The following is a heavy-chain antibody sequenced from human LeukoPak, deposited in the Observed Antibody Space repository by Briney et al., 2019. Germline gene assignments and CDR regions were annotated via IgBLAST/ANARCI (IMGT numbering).Heavy chain of an antibody. CDR1: GGSISSYY. CDR3: ARESPIFGVVIEYYFDY. V-gene: IGHV4-4*07. Sequence: SETLSLTCTVSGGSISSYYWSWIRQPAGKGLEWIGRIYTSGSTNYNPSLKSRVTMSVDTSKNQFSLKLSSVTAADTAMYYCARESPIFGVVIEYYFDYWGQGTLVTVSS. J-gene: IGHJ4*02. CDR2: IYTSGST. D-gene: IGHD3-3*01.